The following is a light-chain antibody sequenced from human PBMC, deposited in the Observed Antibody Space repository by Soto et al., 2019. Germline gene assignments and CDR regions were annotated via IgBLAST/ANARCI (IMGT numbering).Light chain of an antibody. CDR2: DAS. Sequence: EIVLTQSPATLSLSPGETATLSCRASQSVNRYLAWYQQKPGQAPRLLIHDASNRATGIPTRFSGSGSGTDFTLTIRSLEPEDFAVYYCQQRNDWPLLTFGGGTKVEIK. J-gene: IGKJ4*01. CDR1: QSVNRY. CDR3: QQRNDWPLLT. V-gene: IGKV3-11*01.